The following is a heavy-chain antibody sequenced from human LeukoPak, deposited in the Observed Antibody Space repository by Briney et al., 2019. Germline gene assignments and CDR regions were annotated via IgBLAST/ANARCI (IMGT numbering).Heavy chain of an antibody. V-gene: IGHV3-23*01. CDR3: AKDLIEYYYDRSGGYYFDY. Sequence: GGSLTLSCAASGFTFSSYAMSWVRQAAGGGLEWVACTSGGGGSTFYAEHVKGRFTISRDNSKNTLYLQMNSLRAEDTAVYYCAKDLIEYYYDRSGGYYFDYWGQGTLVTVSS. CDR2: TSGGGGST. CDR1: GFTFSSYA. J-gene: IGHJ4*02. D-gene: IGHD3-22*01.